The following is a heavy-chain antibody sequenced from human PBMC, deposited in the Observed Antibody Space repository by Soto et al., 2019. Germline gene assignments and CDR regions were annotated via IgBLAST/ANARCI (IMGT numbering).Heavy chain of an antibody. CDR3: AHIGYYEHFDY. CDR2: IYWDDDK. V-gene: IGHV2-5*02. Sequence: ITLRKSGPTLVKPTQTLTLTCSFSGFSLSTTGLGVGWIRQPPGKALEWLALIYWDDDKRSSPSLKSRLTITKDTSKNQVVLTMTNMDPVDTATYYCAHIGYYEHFDYWGQGTLVTVSS. CDR1: GFSLSTTGLG. J-gene: IGHJ4*02. D-gene: IGHD3-22*01.